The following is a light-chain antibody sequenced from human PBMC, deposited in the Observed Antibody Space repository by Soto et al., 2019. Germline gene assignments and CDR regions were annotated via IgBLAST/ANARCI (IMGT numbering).Light chain of an antibody. CDR2: DAS. Sequence: AIQLTQSPSSLGASVGDRVTITCRASLGISSYLAWYQQKPGKAPKLLIYDASTLESGVPSRFSGTGAGTEFTLTISSLQPDDFATYYCQQYNYYRTFGQGTKVDIK. J-gene: IGKJ1*01. CDR1: LGISSY. CDR3: QQYNYYRT. V-gene: IGKV1D-13*01.